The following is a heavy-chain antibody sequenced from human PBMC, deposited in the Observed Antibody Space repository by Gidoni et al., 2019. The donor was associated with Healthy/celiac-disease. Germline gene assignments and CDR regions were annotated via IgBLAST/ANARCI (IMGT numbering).Heavy chain of an antibody. CDR1: GGSISSGGSY. Sequence: QVQLQESGPGLVKPSQTLSLTCPVSGGSISSGGSYWSWIRQHPGKGLEWIGYIYYSGSTYYNPSRKSRVTISVDTAKNQYSLKLSSVTAADTAVYYCARDSTLGGHREFDYWGQGTLVTVSS. V-gene: IGHV4-31*03. CDR3: ARDSTLGGHREFDY. D-gene: IGHD2-15*01. J-gene: IGHJ4*02. CDR2: IYYSGST.